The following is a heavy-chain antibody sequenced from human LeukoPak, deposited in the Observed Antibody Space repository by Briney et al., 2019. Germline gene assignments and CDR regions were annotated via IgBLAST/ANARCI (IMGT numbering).Heavy chain of an antibody. J-gene: IGHJ6*02. CDR2: ISAYNGNT. V-gene: IGHV1-18*01. Sequence: ASVKVSCKASGYTFTSYGISWVRQAPGQGLEWMGWISAYNGNTNYAQKLQGRVTMTTDTSTSTAYMELRSLRSDDTAVYYCARDRCSGGSCYNVGDLWGQGTTVTVSS. CDR1: GYTFTSYG. D-gene: IGHD2-15*01. CDR3: ARDRCSGGSCYNVGDL.